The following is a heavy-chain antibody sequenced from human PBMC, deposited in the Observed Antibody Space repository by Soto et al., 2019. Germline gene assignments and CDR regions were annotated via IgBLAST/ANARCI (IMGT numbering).Heavy chain of an antibody. CDR3: ARPDRDFYGLDV. Sequence: EVQLVESGGGLVQPGGCLRLSCEASGFTFRHYDMHWVRQGTGKGLGWVSGSSAAGDQDYADSLEGRFTISGENAQNYFFLQMNSLRVGDTAVYYCARPDRDFYGLDVWGQGTTVIVSS. V-gene: IGHV3-13*05. J-gene: IGHJ6*02. CDR2: SSAAGDQ. CDR1: GFTFRHYD.